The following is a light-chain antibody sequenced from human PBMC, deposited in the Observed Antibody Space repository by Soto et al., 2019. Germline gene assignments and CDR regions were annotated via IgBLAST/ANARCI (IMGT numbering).Light chain of an antibody. J-gene: IGKJ1*01. V-gene: IGKV3-15*01. CDR3: QHYNNWPRT. CDR1: QSVSSN. Sequence: EIVMTQSPATLSVSPGERATLSCRASQSVSSNLAWYQQKPGRAPRLLIYGASTRATGIPARFSGSGSGTEFTLTISSVQSEDFAVYYCQHYNNWPRTFGQGTKVEIK. CDR2: GAS.